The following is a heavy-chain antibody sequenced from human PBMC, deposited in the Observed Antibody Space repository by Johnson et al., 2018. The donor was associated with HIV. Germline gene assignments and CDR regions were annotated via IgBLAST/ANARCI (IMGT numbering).Heavy chain of an antibody. CDR2: IYSGGST. CDR1: GFTVSSNY. J-gene: IGHJ3*02. Sequence: VQLVESGGGLIQPGGSLRLSCAASGFTVSSNYMSWVRQAPGKGLEWVSLIYSGGSTYYADSVTGRFTISRDDSRNTLHLQMNSLRAEDTAVYYCARESNGDYVAFDIWGQGTMVTVSS. V-gene: IGHV3-53*01. D-gene: IGHD4-17*01. CDR3: ARESNGDYVAFDI.